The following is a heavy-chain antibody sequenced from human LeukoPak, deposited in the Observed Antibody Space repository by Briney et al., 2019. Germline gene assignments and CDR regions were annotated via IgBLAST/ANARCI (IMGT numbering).Heavy chain of an antibody. CDR3: APAGGISTWYFDY. CDR2: ITSSSSST. CDR1: GFTFSGYS. D-gene: IGHD1-26*01. V-gene: IGHV3-21*01. J-gene: IGHJ4*02. Sequence: GESLRLSCAASGFTFSGYSMNWVRQGPGKGLEWVSSITSSSSSTYYADSVKGRFTISRDNAKNSLYLHMNSLRAEDTAVYYCAPAGGISTWYFDYWGQGTLVTVSS.